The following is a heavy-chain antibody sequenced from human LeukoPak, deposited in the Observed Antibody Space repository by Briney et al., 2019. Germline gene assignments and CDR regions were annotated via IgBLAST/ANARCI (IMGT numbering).Heavy chain of an antibody. CDR1: GFTFSSYT. J-gene: IGHJ4*02. Sequence: GGSLRLSCAASGFTFSSYTMNWVRQAPGKGLEWVSSISATSGFIYYADSVKGRFTISRDNANNSLYLQMNSLRAEDTAVYYCARHRTASDYWGQGTLVTVSS. CDR2: ISATSGFI. CDR3: ARHRTASDY. V-gene: IGHV3-21*01. D-gene: IGHD3-16*02.